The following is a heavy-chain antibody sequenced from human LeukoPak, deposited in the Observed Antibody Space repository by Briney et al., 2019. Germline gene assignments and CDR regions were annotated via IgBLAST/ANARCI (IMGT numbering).Heavy chain of an antibody. Sequence: GASVKVSCKASGYTFTCYYMHWVRQAPGQGLEWMGWINPNSGGTNYAQKFQGRVTMTRDTSISTAYMELSRLRSDDTAVYYCARDNYYGSGSYYQNWFDPWGQGTLVTVSS. CDR2: INPNSGGT. D-gene: IGHD3-10*01. CDR3: ARDNYYGSGSYYQNWFDP. V-gene: IGHV1-2*02. CDR1: GYTFTCYY. J-gene: IGHJ5*02.